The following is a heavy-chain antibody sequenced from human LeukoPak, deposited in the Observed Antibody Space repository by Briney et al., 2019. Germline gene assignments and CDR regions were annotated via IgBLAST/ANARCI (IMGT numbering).Heavy chain of an antibody. CDR3: ARDPGWIGFDY. D-gene: IGHD6-19*01. Sequence: SETLSLTCTVSGGSISSYYWSWIRQPPGKGLEWIGYIYYSGSTYYNPSLKSRVTMSVDTSKNQFSLKLSSVTAADTAVYYCARDPGWIGFDYWGQGTLVTVSS. J-gene: IGHJ4*02. CDR1: GGSISSYY. CDR2: IYYSGST. V-gene: IGHV4-59*12.